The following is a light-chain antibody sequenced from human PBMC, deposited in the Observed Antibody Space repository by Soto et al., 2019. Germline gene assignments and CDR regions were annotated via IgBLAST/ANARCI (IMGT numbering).Light chain of an antibody. CDR2: EVS. V-gene: IGLV2-14*01. Sequence: QSVLTQPASVSGSPGQSITISCTESSSDVGGYNYVSWYQQHPGKAPQLMIYEVSNRPSGVSNRFSGSKSGNTASLTISGLQTEDEADYYCSSYTSTSSNFVFGGGTKVTVL. J-gene: IGLJ1*01. CDR1: SSDVGGYNY. CDR3: SSYTSTSSNFV.